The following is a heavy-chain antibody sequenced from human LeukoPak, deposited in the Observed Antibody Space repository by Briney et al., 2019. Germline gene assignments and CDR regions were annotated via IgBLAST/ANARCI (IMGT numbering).Heavy chain of an antibody. Sequence: PSETLSLTCAVYGGSFSGYYWSWIRQPPGKGLEWIGEINHSGSTNYNPSLKSRVTISVDTSKNQFSLKLSSVTAADTAVYYCARKGRPGYSSSWRLYYFDYWGQGTLVTVSS. CDR3: ARKGRPGYSSSWRLYYFDY. D-gene: IGHD6-13*01. CDR2: INHSGST. V-gene: IGHV4-34*01. CDR1: GGSFSGYY. J-gene: IGHJ4*02.